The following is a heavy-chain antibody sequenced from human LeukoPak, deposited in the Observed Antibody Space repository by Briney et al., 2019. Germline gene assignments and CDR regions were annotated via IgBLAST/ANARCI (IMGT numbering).Heavy chain of an antibody. CDR2: IYPGDSDT. D-gene: IGHD2-15*01. Sequence: GESLKISCKGSGYSFTSYWIGWVRQMPGKGLEWMGIIYPGDSDTRYSPSFQGQVTMSADTSINTAYLQWSSLKASDTAIYFCARGSGDPHFDYWGQGTLVTVSS. CDR1: GYSFTSYW. CDR3: ARGSGDPHFDY. V-gene: IGHV5-51*01. J-gene: IGHJ4*02.